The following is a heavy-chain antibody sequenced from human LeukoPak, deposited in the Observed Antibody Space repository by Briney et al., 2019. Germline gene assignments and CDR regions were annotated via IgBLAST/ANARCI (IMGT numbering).Heavy chain of an antibody. CDR3: ARIFHSGSYYWFDP. CDR2: IYHSGST. V-gene: IGHV4-4*02. D-gene: IGHD1-26*01. J-gene: IGHJ5*02. CDR1: GGSISSSNW. Sequence: RTSETLSLTCAVSGGSISSSNWWSWVRQPPGKGLEWIGEIYHSGSTNYNPSLKSRVTISVDRSKNQFSLKLSSVTAADTAVYYCARIFHSGSYYWFDPWGQGTLVTVSS.